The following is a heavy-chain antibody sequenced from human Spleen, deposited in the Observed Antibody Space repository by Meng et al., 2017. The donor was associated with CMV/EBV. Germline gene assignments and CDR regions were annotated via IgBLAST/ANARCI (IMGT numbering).Heavy chain of an antibody. V-gene: IGHV3-30*02. CDR2: IQSDGSNK. Sequence: GESLKISCAASGFTFSSSGMHWVRQAPGKGLEWVAFIQSDGSNKYYADSVKGRFTISRDNSKNTLYLQMNSLRAEDTAVYYCARSGIGDAFDIWGPGTTVTVSS. CDR1: GFTFSSSG. J-gene: IGHJ3*02. D-gene: IGHD2-15*01. CDR3: ARSGIGDAFDI.